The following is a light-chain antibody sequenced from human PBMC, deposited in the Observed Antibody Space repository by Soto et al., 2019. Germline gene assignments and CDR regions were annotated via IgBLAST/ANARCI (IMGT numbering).Light chain of an antibody. CDR2: EVN. CDR1: SSDVGIYDL. CDR3: CSYAGTTTPAV. Sequence: QSALTQPASVSGSPGQSITISCTGTSSDVGIYDLVSWYQQLPGKAPKLMIFEVNKRPSGVSNRFSGSKSGNTASLTISGLQAEDEADYYCCSYAGTTTPAVFVGGTQLTVL. V-gene: IGLV2-23*02. J-gene: IGLJ7*01.